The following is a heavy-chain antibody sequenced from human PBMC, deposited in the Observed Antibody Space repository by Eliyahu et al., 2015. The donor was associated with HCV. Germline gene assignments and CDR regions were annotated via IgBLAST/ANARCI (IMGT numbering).Heavy chain of an antibody. Sequence: EVQLVESGGGLVKPGGSLRLSCAASGFTFSSYXMNWVRQAPGKGLEWVSSISSSSSYIYYADSVKGRFTISRDNAKNSLYLQMNSLRAEDTAVYYCAREDYDSSGYYWDPLSLAYWGQGTLVTVSS. J-gene: IGHJ4*02. CDR3: AREDYDSSGYYWDPLSLAY. CDR2: ISSSSSYI. CDR1: GFTFSSYX. D-gene: IGHD3-22*01. V-gene: IGHV3-21*01.